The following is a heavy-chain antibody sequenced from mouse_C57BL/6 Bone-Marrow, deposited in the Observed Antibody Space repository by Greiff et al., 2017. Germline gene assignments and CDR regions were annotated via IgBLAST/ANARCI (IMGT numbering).Heavy chain of an antibody. CDR3: ARRAPFYYGNSYYFDY. CDR2: IHPNSGST. CDR1: GYTFTSYW. Sequence: QVQLQQPGAELVKPGASVKLSCKASGYTFTSYWMHWVTQRPGQGLEWIGMIHPNSGSTNYNEKFKSKATLTVDKSSSTAYMQLSSLTSEDSAVYYCARRAPFYYGNSYYFDYWGQGTTLTVSS. J-gene: IGHJ2*01. D-gene: IGHD2-1*01. V-gene: IGHV1-64*01.